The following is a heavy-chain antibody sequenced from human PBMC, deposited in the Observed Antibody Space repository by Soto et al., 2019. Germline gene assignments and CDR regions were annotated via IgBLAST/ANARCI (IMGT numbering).Heavy chain of an antibody. CDR3: ARAYTSTGYGLVY. CDR2: IWYDGSNE. J-gene: IGHJ4*02. Sequence: GGSLRLSCAASGFTFSRHGMHWVRQAPGKGLEWVAIIWYDGSNEYYADSVKGRLTISRDNSKNTLYLQMSSLRADDTAVYYCARAYTSTGYGLVYWGQGALVTVSS. V-gene: IGHV3-33*01. CDR1: GFTFSRHG. D-gene: IGHD6-25*01.